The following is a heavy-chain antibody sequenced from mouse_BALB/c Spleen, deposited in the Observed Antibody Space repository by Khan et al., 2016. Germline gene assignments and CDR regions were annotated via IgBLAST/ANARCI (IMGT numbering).Heavy chain of an antibody. V-gene: IGHV1-9*01. CDR1: GYTFSSYW. CDR2: ILPGSGST. CDR3: ARGVS. Sequence: VELVESGAELMKPGASVKISCKATGYTFSSYWLEWVKERPGHGLEWIGEILPGSGSTNYHEKFKGKATFTAETSSNTAYMQLSSLTSEDSAVYYCARGVSWGQGTLVTVSA. J-gene: IGHJ3*01.